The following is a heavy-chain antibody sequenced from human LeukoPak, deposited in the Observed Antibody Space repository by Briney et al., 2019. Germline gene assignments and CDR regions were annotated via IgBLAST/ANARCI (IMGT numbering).Heavy chain of an antibody. D-gene: IGHD6-6*01. CDR1: GFTFSSYA. J-gene: IGHJ5*02. CDR3: AKKGSSSSSEGFWFDP. Sequence: GSLRLSCAASGFTFSSYAMSWVRQAPGKGLEWVSAISGSGGSTYYADSVKGRFTISRDNSKDTLYLQLNSLRVEDTAVYYCAKKGSSSSSEGFWFDPWGQGTLVTVSS. CDR2: ISGSGGST. V-gene: IGHV3-23*01.